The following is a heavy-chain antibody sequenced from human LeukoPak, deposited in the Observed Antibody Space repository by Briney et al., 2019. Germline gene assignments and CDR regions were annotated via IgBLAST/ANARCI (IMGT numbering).Heavy chain of an antibody. J-gene: IGHJ4*02. CDR1: GFTFTSYA. Sequence: GGSLRLSCAASGFTFTSYAIHWVRQAPGKGLEWVSSISGSGDNTYYAESVKGRFTISRDNSKNTLFLQMNSLRAEDTAVFYCAKRSGYTTGWFFDFWGQGTLVTVSS. D-gene: IGHD6-19*01. V-gene: IGHV3-23*01. CDR2: ISGSGDNT. CDR3: AKRSGYTTGWFFDF.